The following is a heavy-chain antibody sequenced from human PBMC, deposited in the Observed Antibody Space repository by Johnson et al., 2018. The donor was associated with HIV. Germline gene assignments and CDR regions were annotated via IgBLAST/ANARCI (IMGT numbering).Heavy chain of an antibody. CDR2: ISWNSGSI. D-gene: IGHD4-23*01. CDR1: GFPFDDYA. Sequence: VESGGGVVQPGRSLRLSCAASGFPFDDYAMHWVRQAPGKGLEWVSGISWNSGSIGYADSVKGRFTISRDNSKNTLFLQMNSLRAEDTALYYCAKRTGNYGGVFDMWGQVTVVTVSS. V-gene: IGHV3-9*01. CDR3: AKRTGNYGGVFDM. J-gene: IGHJ3*02.